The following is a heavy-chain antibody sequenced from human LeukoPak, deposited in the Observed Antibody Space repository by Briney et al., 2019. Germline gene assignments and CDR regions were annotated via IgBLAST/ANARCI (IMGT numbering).Heavy chain of an antibody. V-gene: IGHV1-8*03. D-gene: IGHD2-2*02. J-gene: IGHJ5*02. CDR2: MNPNSGNT. CDR3: ARGSGRIDRAMYQLLYRTNWFDP. CDR1: GYTFTSYD. Sequence: GASVKVSCKASGYTFTSYDINWVRQATGQGLEWMGWMNPNSGNTGYAQKFQGRVTITRNTSISTAYMELSSLRPEDTAVYYCARGSGRIDRAMYQLLYRTNWFDPWGQGTLVTVSS.